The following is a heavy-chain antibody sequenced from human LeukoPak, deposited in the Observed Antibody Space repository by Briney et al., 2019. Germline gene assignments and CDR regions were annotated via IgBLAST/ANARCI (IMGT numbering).Heavy chain of an antibody. Sequence: ASVKVSCTASGGTFSSYAISWVRQAPGQGLGWMGRIIPILGIANYAQKFQGRVTITADKSTSTAYMELSSLRSEDTAVYYCARGMIFGVVIESGWGQGTLVTVSS. CDR2: IIPILGIA. V-gene: IGHV1-69*04. CDR3: ARGMIFGVVIESG. CDR1: GGTFSSYA. J-gene: IGHJ4*02. D-gene: IGHD3-3*01.